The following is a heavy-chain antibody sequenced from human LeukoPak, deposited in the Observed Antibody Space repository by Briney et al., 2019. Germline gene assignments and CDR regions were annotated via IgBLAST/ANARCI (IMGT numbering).Heavy chain of an antibody. D-gene: IGHD1-26*01. CDR1: GDSVTSNSAA. V-gene: IGHV6-1*01. J-gene: IGHJ1*01. CDR3: ARALSFVFHH. Sequence: SQTLSLTCAISGDSVTSNSAAWNWIRQSPSRGLEWLGRTYYRSKWYNDHAEFVKSRITINPDTSKNQFSLQLNSVTPEDTAVYYCARALSFVFHHWGQGTLVTVAS. CDR2: TYYRSKWYN.